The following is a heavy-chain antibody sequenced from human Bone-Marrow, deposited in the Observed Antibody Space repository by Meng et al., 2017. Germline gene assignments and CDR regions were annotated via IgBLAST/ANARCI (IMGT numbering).Heavy chain of an antibody. Sequence: SVKVSCKASVCTFSSYAISWVRQAPGQGLEWMGGTIPIFGTANYAQKFQGRVTITADKSTGTAYMELSSLGSEGTAVYYCAREGGIAAAEIYYYGIDVWGQGTMVTVSS. CDR2: TIPIFGTA. CDR1: VCTFSSYA. J-gene: IGHJ6*02. V-gene: IGHV1-69*06. CDR3: AREGGIAAAEIYYYGIDV. D-gene: IGHD6-13*01.